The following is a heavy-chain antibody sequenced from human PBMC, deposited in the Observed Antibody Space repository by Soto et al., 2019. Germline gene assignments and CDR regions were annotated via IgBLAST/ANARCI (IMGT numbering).Heavy chain of an antibody. Sequence: RLSCAASGFTFSSYSMNWVRQAPGKGLEWVSSISSSSSYIYYADSVKGRFTISRDNAKNSLYLQMNSLRAEDTAVYYCAREEETMVRGVIIKPIDYWGQGTLVTVSS. D-gene: IGHD3-10*01. CDR2: ISSSSSYI. J-gene: IGHJ4*02. V-gene: IGHV3-21*01. CDR1: GFTFSSYS. CDR3: AREEETMVRGVIIKPIDY.